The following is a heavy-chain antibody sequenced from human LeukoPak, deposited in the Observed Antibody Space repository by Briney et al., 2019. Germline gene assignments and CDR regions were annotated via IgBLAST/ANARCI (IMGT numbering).Heavy chain of an antibody. Sequence: GGSLRLSCAASGFTVSSNYMSWVRQAPGKGLEWVSVIYSGGSTYYADSVKGRFTISRDNSKNTLYLQMNSLRAEDTAVYYCARTYSSGWYFRDIWGQGTLVTVSS. CDR2: IYSGGST. D-gene: IGHD6-19*01. J-gene: IGHJ4*02. CDR3: ARTYSSGWYFRDI. CDR1: GFTVSSNY. V-gene: IGHV3-53*01.